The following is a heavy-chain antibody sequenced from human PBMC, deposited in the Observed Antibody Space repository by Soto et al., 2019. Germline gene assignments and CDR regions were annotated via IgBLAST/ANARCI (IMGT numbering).Heavy chain of an antibody. Sequence: SETLSLTCAVYGGSFSGYYWSWIRQPPGKGLGWIGEINHSGSTNYNPSLKSRVTISVDTSKNQFSLKLSSVTAADTAVYYCASSGSYYRDFDYWGQGTLVTVSS. CDR1: GGSFSGYY. CDR2: INHSGST. CDR3: ASSGSYYRDFDY. D-gene: IGHD1-26*01. J-gene: IGHJ4*02. V-gene: IGHV4-34*01.